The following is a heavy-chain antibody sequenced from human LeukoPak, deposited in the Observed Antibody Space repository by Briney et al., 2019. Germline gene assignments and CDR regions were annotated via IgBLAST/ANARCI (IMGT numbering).Heavy chain of an antibody. V-gene: IGHV3-9*01. CDR3: ARDLGGWELTPPDFDY. J-gene: IGHJ4*02. D-gene: IGHD1-26*01. CDR2: ISWNSGSI. Sequence: PGGSLRLSCAASGFTFDDYAMHWVRQAPGKGLEWVSGISWNSGSIGYADSVKGRFTISSDNAKNSLYLQMNSLRAEDTAVYYCARDLGGWELTPPDFDYWGQGTLVTVSS. CDR1: GFTFDDYA.